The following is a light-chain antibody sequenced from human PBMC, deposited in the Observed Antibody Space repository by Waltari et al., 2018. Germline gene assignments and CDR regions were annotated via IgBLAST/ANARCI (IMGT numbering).Light chain of an antibody. CDR2: GAS. Sequence: EIVLTQSPGTLSLSPGERATLSCRASQTFSSSYLAWYQQKPGQAPRLLTYGASTRAAGCPVRFSGSGAGTDFTLTISRLEPEDVAVYYCQHYGTSPPLTFGGGTKVEIK. J-gene: IGKJ4*01. CDR3: QHYGTSPPLT. V-gene: IGKV3-20*01. CDR1: QTFSSSY.